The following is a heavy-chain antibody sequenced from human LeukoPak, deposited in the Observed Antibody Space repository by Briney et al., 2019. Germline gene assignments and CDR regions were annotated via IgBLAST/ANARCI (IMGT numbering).Heavy chain of an antibody. CDR1: GFTVSSNY. D-gene: IGHD5-12*01. CDR2: IYSGGST. Sequence: GGSLSLSCAASGFTVSSNYMSWLRQAPGKGLEWVSVIYSGGSTYYADSVKGRFTISRDNSKNTLYLQMNSLRPEDTAVYYCITAQIYSGSPGLDNWGQGTLVTVSS. J-gene: IGHJ4*02. CDR3: ITAQIYSGSPGLDN. V-gene: IGHV3-53*05.